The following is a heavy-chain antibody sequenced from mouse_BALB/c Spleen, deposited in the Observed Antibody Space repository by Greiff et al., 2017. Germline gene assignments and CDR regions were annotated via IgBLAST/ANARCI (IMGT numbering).Heavy chain of an antibody. J-gene: IGHJ4*01. D-gene: IGHD2-12*01. CDR3: ARYDGGNYAMDY. CDR1: GFTFSSYA. Sequence: DVMLVESGGGLVKPGGSLKLSCAASGFTFSSYAMSWVRQSPEKRLEWVAEISSGGSYTYYPDTVTGRFTISRDNAKNTLYLEMSSLRSEDTAMYYCARYDGGNYAMDYWGQGTSVTVSS. V-gene: IGHV5-9-4*01. CDR2: ISSGGSYT.